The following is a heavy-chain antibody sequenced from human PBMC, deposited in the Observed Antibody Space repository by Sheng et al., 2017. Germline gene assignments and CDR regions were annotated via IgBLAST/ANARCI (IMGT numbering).Heavy chain of an antibody. CDR2: VSGSHSTI. D-gene: IGHD6-13*01. Sequence: VQLVESGGDLVKPGGSLRLSCAASGFTFSDYYMAWIRQAPGKGLECLSYVSGSHSTIYYADSVKGRFTIFRDNSNDLLYLQMDSLRAEDTAVYYCAKDITAPGLFFDSWGQGTLVTVSS. CDR1: GFTFSDYY. J-gene: IGHJ4*02. CDR3: AKDITAPGLFFDS. V-gene: IGHV3-11*04.